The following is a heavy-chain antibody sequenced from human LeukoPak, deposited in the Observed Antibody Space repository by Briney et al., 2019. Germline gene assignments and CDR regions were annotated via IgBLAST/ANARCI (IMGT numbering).Heavy chain of an antibody. D-gene: IGHD3-3*01. V-gene: IGHV1-69*05. CDR1: GGTFSSYA. J-gene: IGHJ3*02. Sequence: GASVKVSCKASGGTFSSYAISWVRQAPGQGLEWMGGIIPIFGTANYAQKFQGRVTITTDESTSTAYMELSSLRSEDTAVYYCARAVRYYDFWSGYPRAAFDIWGQGTMVTVSS. CDR2: IIPIFGTA. CDR3: ARAVRYYDFWSGYPRAAFDI.